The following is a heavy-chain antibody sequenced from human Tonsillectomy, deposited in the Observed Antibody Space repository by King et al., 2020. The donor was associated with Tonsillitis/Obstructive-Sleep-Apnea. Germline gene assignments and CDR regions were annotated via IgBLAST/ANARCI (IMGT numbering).Heavy chain of an antibody. J-gene: IGHJ1*01. D-gene: IGHD2-2*01. Sequence: VQLVESGAEVKKPGASVKVSCKASGYTFTSYYMHWVRQAPGQGLEWMGIINPSGGSTIYAQKIQGRVTMTRDTSTSTVYMELSSLRSEGTAVYYCARSRDVVVPAATQYFQHWGQGTLVTVSS. CDR1: GYTFTSYY. V-gene: IGHV1-46*01. CDR3: ARSRDVVVPAATQYFQH. CDR2: INPSGGST.